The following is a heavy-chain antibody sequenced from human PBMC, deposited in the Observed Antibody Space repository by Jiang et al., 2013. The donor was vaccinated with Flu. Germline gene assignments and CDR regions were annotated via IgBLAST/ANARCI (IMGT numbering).Heavy chain of an antibody. CDR1: GDSISSSSYY. J-gene: IGHJ6*02. CDR2: IHYDGRT. D-gene: IGHD5-18*01. CDR3: ARHLRGYTYHYGMDV. V-gene: IGHV4-39*01. Sequence: GSGLVKPSETLSLTCIVSGDSISSSSYYWGWMRQYSGNRLEWIGTIHYDGRTYYSPSLKGRLTISVDTTKNHFSLSLTSMTAADTAVYYCARHLRGYTYHYGMDVWGQGTMVTVSS.